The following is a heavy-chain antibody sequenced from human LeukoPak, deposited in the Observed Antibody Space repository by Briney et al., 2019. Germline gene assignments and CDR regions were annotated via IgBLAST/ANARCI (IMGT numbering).Heavy chain of an antibody. V-gene: IGHV4-34*01. CDR2: INHSGIT. J-gene: IGHJ4*02. CDR1: GGSFNYYY. Sequence: EPLSLPFAVYGGSFNYYYWSWVRQPPGKGLQWIGKINHSGITDYNPSLKSRLTMSVDTSKNQFSLKLSSVTAADTAVYYCAKHSSCFTLFDYWGQGTLVTVSS. D-gene: IGHD6-13*01. CDR3: AKHSSCFTLFDY.